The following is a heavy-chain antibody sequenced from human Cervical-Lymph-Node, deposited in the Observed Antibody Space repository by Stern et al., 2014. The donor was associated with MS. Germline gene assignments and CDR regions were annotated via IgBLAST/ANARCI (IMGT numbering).Heavy chain of an antibody. D-gene: IGHD4-17*01. CDR2: IYYSGST. J-gene: IGHJ3*02. V-gene: IGHV4-39*01. CDR3: ARRTTTVTTSDAFDI. Sequence: QLQLQESGPGLVKPSKTLSLTCTVSGGSISSSSYYWGWIRQPPGKGLEXIGSIYYSGSTYYNPSLKSRVTISVDPSKTHFSLKLGSVTAADTAVYYCARRTTTVTTSDAFDIWGQGTMVTVSS. CDR1: GGSISSSSYY.